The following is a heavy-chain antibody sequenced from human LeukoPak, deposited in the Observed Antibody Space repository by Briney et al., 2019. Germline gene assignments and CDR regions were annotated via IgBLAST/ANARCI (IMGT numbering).Heavy chain of an antibody. CDR2: IKPDGSEK. CDR1: GFSFSSHW. V-gene: IGHV3-7*05. CDR3: ARDLTAFDY. J-gene: IGHJ4*02. D-gene: IGHD6-25*01. Sequence: GGSLRLSCEASGFSFSSHWMSWVRQAPGKGPEWVANIKPDGSEKYYVDSMKGRFTISRDNGKNSLYLQMNSLGAEDTAVYYCARDLTAFDYWGQGTLVTVSS.